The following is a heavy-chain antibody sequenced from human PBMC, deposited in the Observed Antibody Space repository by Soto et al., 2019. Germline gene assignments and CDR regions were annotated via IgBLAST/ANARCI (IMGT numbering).Heavy chain of an antibody. CDR3: AREKITAGLDY. CDR1: GGSFSGYY. Sequence: SETLPLTCSFYGGSFSGYYWTWIRQPPGTGLEGMGEINHRGSTNYKPSLKSRVPISVDTSKNQLHLKLPSVTAADTAVYYWAREKITAGLDYWGQGTLATAS. CDR2: INHRGST. J-gene: IGHJ4*02. D-gene: IGHD3-10*01. V-gene: IGHV4-34*01.